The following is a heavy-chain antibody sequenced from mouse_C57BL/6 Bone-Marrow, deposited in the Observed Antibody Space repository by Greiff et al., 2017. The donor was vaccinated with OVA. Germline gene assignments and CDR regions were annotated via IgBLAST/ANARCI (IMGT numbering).Heavy chain of an antibody. CDR2: IYPRSGNT. Sequence: VQLQQPGAELVKPGASVKLSCKASGYTFTSYGISWVKQRTGQGLEWIGEIYPRSGNTYYNEKFKGKATLTADKSSSTAYMELRSLTSEDSAVYFCARREYITTVVAKGYWYFDVWGTGTTVTVSS. D-gene: IGHD1-1*01. CDR1: GYTFTSYG. V-gene: IGHV1-81*01. CDR3: ARREYITTVVAKGYWYFDV. J-gene: IGHJ1*03.